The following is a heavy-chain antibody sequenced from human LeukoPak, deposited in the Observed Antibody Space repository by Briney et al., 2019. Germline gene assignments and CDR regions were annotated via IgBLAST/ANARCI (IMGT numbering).Heavy chain of an antibody. V-gene: IGHV4-59*01. Sequence: ASETLSLTCTVSGGSISSYYWSWIRQPPGKGLEWIGYIYYSGSTNYNPSLKSRVTISVDTSKNQFSLKLSSVTAADTAVYYCAGLLVGARGGAFDIWGQGTMVTVSS. J-gene: IGHJ3*02. D-gene: IGHD1-26*01. CDR1: GGSISSYY. CDR3: AGLLVGARGGAFDI. CDR2: IYYSGST.